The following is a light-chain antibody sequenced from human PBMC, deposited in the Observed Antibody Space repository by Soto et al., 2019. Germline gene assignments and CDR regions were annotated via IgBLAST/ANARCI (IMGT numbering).Light chain of an antibody. CDR1: QSARSS. CDR2: DVS. J-gene: IGKJ1*01. CDR3: QQYNNWHPTWT. V-gene: IGKV3-15*01. Sequence: EVVMTQSPATLSVSPGERATLSCRASQSARSSLAWYQQKPGQAPSLLIYDVSIRATGIPARLNGSGSGTELNLTISSMQSEDFAVYYCQQYNNWHPTWTFGKGTKGDIK.